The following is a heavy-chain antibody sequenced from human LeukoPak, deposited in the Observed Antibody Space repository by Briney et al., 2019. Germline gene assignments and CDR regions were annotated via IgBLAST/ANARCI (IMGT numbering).Heavy chain of an antibody. Sequence: SETLSLTCAVYGGSFSGYYWSWIRQPPGKGLEWIGEINHSGSTNYNPSLKSRATISVDTSKNQFSLKLSSVTAADTAVYYCAREDEDRSVQHWGQGTLVTVSS. CDR3: AREDEDRSVQH. V-gene: IGHV4-34*01. CDR1: GGSFSGYY. J-gene: IGHJ1*01. CDR2: INHSGST. D-gene: IGHD2-15*01.